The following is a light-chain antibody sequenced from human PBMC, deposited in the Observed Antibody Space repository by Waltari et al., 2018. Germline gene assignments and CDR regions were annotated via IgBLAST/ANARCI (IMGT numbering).Light chain of an antibody. Sequence: DIQMTQSPSMLSASVGDRVTITCRASQTIRGWLAWDQFKPGLAPKLLIYDASNLGGGVPSRFSGSGFGTNFTLTISSLQPDDFATYYCQQYSSFSTFGLGTKV. CDR2: DAS. CDR3: QQYSSFST. CDR1: QTIRGW. J-gene: IGKJ1*01. V-gene: IGKV1-5*01.